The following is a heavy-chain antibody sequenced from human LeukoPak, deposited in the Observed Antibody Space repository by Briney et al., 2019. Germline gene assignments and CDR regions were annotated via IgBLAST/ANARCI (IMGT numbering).Heavy chain of an antibody. CDR2: IYHSGST. Sequence: PSETLSLTCTVSGYSISSGYYWGWIRQPPGKGLEWIGSIYHSGSTYYNPSLKSRVTISVDTSKNQFSLKLSSVTATDTAVYYCARVTIFGGGEGYFDYWGQGTLVTVSS. CDR1: GYSISSGYY. D-gene: IGHD3-9*01. CDR3: ARVTIFGGGEGYFDY. V-gene: IGHV4-38-2*02. J-gene: IGHJ4*02.